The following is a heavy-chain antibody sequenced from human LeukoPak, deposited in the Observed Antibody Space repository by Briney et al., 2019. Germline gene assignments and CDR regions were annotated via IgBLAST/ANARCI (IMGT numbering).Heavy chain of an antibody. V-gene: IGHV3-30*02. D-gene: IGHD3-16*01. CDR3: AKGLTFGFDY. J-gene: IGHJ4*02. CDR2: IRYDGSGK. Sequence: GGSLRLSCAASGFTFSTSGMHWVRQAPGKGLEWVAFIRYDGSGKYFADSVKGRFTISRDNSKDTLYLQMNSLRAEDTAVYYCAKGLTFGFDYWGQGTLVTVSS. CDR1: GFTFSTSG.